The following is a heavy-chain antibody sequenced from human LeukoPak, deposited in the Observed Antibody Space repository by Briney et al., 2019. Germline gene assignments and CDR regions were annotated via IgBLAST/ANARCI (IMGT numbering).Heavy chain of an antibody. CDR2: VDYSGST. J-gene: IGHJ3*02. V-gene: IGHV4-39*07. CDR1: GGSISSTDYF. Sequence: PSETLSLTCTVSGGSISSTDYFWGWIRQPPGKGLEWIGSVDYSGSTYYNPSLKSRLTISLDTSKNQFSLKLSSATAADTAVYYCARGHLQPIYDILTGYPQLGAFDIWGQGTMVTVSS. D-gene: IGHD3-9*01. CDR3: ARGHLQPIYDILTGYPQLGAFDI.